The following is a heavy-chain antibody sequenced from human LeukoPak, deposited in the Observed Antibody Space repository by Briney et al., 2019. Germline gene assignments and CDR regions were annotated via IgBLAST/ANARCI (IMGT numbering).Heavy chain of an antibody. V-gene: IGHV4-39*01. D-gene: IGHD3-22*01. Sequence: SETLSLTCTVSGGSISSSSYYWGWIRQPPGKGLEWFGSIYYSGSTYYSPSLKSRVTISVDTSKNQFSLKLSSVTAADTAVYYCASGHYDSSGYLDYWGQGTLVTVSS. CDR3: ASGHYDSSGYLDY. J-gene: IGHJ4*02. CDR1: GGSISSSSYY. CDR2: IYYSGST.